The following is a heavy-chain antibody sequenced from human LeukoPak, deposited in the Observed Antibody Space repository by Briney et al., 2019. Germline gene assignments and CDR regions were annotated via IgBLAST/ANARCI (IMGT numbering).Heavy chain of an antibody. V-gene: IGHV3-66*01. CDR3: AGAIVRDYGYYFPGALESYYFDD. D-gene: IGHD4-17*01. CDR2: IYSGGST. Sequence: PGGSLRLSCEGSGFTFSHAWMSWVRQVPGKGLEWVSVIYSGGSTYYADSVKGRFTISRDNSKNTLYLQMNSLRAEDTAVYYCAGAIVRDYGYYFPGALESYYFDDWGQGTLVTVSS. J-gene: IGHJ4*02. CDR1: GFTFSHAW.